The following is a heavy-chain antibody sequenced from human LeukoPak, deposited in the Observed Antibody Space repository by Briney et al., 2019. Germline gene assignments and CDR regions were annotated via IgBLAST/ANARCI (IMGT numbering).Heavy chain of an antibody. D-gene: IGHD6-13*01. CDR1: GFTFGDYA. CDR3: TRGRSSWRTYYFDY. J-gene: IGHJ4*02. CDR2: IRSKAYGGTT. Sequence: GGSLRLSCTASGFTFGDYAMSWFRQAPGKGLEWVGFIRSKAYGGTTEYAASVKGRFTISRDDSKSIAYLQMNSLKTEDTAVYYCTRGRSSWRTYYFDYWGQGTLVTVSS. V-gene: IGHV3-49*03.